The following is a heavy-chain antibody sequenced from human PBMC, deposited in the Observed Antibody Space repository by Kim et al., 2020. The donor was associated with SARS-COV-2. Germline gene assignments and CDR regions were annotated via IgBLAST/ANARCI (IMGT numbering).Heavy chain of an antibody. CDR3: ARFVRAQYSYGYAPIDY. Sequence: KSRVTISVDTSKNQFSLKLSSVTAADTAVYYCARFVRAQYSYGYAPIDYWGQGTLVTVSS. V-gene: IGHV4-39*07. D-gene: IGHD5-18*01. J-gene: IGHJ4*02.